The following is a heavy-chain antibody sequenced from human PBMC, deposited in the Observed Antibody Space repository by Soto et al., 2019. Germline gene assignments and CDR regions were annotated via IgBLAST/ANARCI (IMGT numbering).Heavy chain of an antibody. CDR2: ISSSSSYT. J-gene: IGHJ4*02. CDR3: ARSPTVVTPVDY. Sequence: QVQLVESGGGLVKPGGSLRLSCAASGFTFSDYYMSWIRQAPGKGLEWVSYISSSSSYTNYADSVKGRFTISRDNAKNSLYLQMNSLRAEDTAVYYCARSPTVVTPVDYWGQGTLFTVSS. CDR1: GFTFSDYY. D-gene: IGHD4-17*01. V-gene: IGHV3-11*05.